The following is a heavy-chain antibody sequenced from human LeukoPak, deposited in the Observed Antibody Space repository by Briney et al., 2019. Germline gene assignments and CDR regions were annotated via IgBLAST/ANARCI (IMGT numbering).Heavy chain of an antibody. V-gene: IGHV3-21*01. D-gene: IGHD6-19*01. CDR3: ARGVGSSGWYDGGYFDY. J-gene: IGHJ4*02. CDR1: GFTFSSYS. CDR2: ISSSSSYI. Sequence: PGGSLRLSCAASGFTFSSYSMNWVRQAPGKGLEWASSISSSSSYIYYADSVKGRFTISRDNAKNSLYLQMNSLRAEDTAVYYCARGVGSSGWYDGGYFDYWGQGTLVTVSS.